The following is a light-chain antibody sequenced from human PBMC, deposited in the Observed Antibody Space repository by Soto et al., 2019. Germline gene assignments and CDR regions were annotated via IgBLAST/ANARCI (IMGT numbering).Light chain of an antibody. CDR2: DAS. CDR1: QSISNY. CDR3: QQRRYWPPEYT. V-gene: IGKV3-11*01. J-gene: IGKJ2*01. Sequence: DSVLTQSPATLSLSPGERATLSCRASQSISNYLAWYQQKPGQAPRLLIYDASNRATGIPARFSGSGSGTDFTLTISSLEPEDSAVYYCQQRRYWPPEYTFGQGTILEIK.